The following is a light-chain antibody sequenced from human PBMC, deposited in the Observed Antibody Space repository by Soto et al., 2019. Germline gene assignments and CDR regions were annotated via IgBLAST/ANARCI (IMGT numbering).Light chain of an antibody. J-gene: IGKJ4*01. V-gene: IGKV3-11*01. CDR3: QQRSNWPPLT. Sequence: EIVLTQSPATLSLSPGERATLSCRASQSVSSYLAWYQQKPGQAPRLLIYDASNRATGIPARFSGSGSGTDFTLTIGSLESEDFAVYYCQQRSNWPPLTFGGGTKVEIK. CDR1: QSVSSY. CDR2: DAS.